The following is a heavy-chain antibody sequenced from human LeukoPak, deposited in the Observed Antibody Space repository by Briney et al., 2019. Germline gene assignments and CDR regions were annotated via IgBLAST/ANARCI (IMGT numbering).Heavy chain of an antibody. J-gene: IGHJ4*02. CDR1: GYTFTSYG. Sequence: ASVKVSCKASGYTFTSYGISWVRQAPGQGLEWMGWISAYNGNTNYAQKLQGRVTMTTDTSTSTAYMELRSLRSDDTAVYYCATGMYYYYGSGSYYHFDYWGQGTLVTVSS. D-gene: IGHD3-10*01. CDR2: ISAYNGNT. V-gene: IGHV1-18*01. CDR3: ATGMYYYYGSGSYYHFDY.